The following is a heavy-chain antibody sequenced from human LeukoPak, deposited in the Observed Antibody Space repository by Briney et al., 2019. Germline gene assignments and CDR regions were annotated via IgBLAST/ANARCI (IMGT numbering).Heavy chain of an antibody. CDR2: INHSGST. Sequence: KPSETLSLTCAVYGGSFSGYYWSWIRQPPGKGLEWIGEINHSGSTNYNPSLKSRVTISVDTSKNQFSLKLSSVTAADTAVYYCARGSYDYVWGSYRPTPGFDYWGQGTLVTVSS. D-gene: IGHD3-16*02. CDR1: GGSFSGYY. J-gene: IGHJ4*02. V-gene: IGHV4-34*01. CDR3: ARGSYDYVWGSYRPTPGFDY.